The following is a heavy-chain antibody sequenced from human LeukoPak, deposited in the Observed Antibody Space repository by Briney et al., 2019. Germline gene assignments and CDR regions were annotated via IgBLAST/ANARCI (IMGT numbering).Heavy chain of an antibody. Sequence: ASVKVSCKASGYTFTRNYMHWVRQAPGQGLEWMGWINPNSGGTNYAQKFQGRVTMTRDTSISTAYMELSRLRSGDTAVYYCARDRITMVRGVPNWFDPWGQGTLVTVSS. CDR2: INPNSGGT. CDR3: ARDRITMVRGVPNWFDP. V-gene: IGHV1-2*02. J-gene: IGHJ5*02. CDR1: GYTFTRNY. D-gene: IGHD3-10*01.